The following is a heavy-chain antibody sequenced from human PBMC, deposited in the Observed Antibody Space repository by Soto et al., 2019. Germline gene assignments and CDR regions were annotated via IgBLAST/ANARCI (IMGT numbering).Heavy chain of an antibody. CDR3: ARGQRGGYCSGGSCYSRGYWFDP. J-gene: IGHJ5*02. CDR1: GYTFTSYD. Sequence: ASVKVSFKASGYTFTSYDINWVRQATGQGLEWMGWMNPNSGNTGYAQKFQGRVTMTRNTSISTAYMELSSLRSEDTAVYYCARGQRGGYCSGGSCYSRGYWFDPWGQGTLVTVSS. D-gene: IGHD2-15*01. CDR2: MNPNSGNT. V-gene: IGHV1-8*01.